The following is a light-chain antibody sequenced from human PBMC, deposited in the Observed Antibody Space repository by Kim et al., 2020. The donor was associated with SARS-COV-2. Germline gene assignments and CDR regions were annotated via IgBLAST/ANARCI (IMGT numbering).Light chain of an antibody. CDR1: QGLLHANGYNL. Sequence: DIVMTQSPLSQPVTPGEPASISCRSSQGLLHANGYNLLDWYLQKPGQSPRLLTYLSFTRASGVPQRFSGSGSGTDFTLKISRVEAEDVGVYCCMQTLQTPYTWGQGTKLEI. CDR2: LSF. V-gene: IGKV2-28*01. CDR3: MQTLQTPYT. J-gene: IGKJ2*01.